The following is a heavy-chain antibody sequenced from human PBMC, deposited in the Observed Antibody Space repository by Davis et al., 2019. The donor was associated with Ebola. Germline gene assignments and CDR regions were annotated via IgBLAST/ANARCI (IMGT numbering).Heavy chain of an antibody. CDR1: GFTFSSYG. CDR3: AREAYSGTLRFDY. CDR2: ISSSSSII. V-gene: IGHV3-48*02. D-gene: IGHD1-26*01. Sequence: PGGSLRLSCAATGFTFSSYGMNWVRQAPGKGLEWVSYISSSSSIIYYADSVKGRFTISRDNAKNSLYLQMNSLRDEDTAVYYCAREAYSGTLRFDYWGQGTLVTVSS. J-gene: IGHJ4*02.